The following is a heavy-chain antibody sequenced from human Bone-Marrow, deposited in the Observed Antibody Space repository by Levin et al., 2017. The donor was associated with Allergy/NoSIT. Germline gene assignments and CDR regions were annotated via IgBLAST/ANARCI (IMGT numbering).Heavy chain of an antibody. CDR1: GDSVVGYY. CDR2: IYNSAST. V-gene: IGHV4-59*02. Sequence: SETLSLTCSVSGDSVVGYYWSWIRQPPGKGLEWIGHIYNSASTHNPTLRNRVSISMDRSSDQLFLRLSSVTAADTAFYYCARSRYTTLPKACVNGVGSTEHAFDVWGQGTKVTVSS. J-gene: IGHJ3*01. D-gene: IGHD1-1*01. CDR3: ARSRYTTLPKACVNGVGSTEHAFDV.